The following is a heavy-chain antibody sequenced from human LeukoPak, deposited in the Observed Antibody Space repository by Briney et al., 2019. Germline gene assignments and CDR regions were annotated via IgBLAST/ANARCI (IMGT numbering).Heavy chain of an antibody. CDR3: ARTAARRFDY. V-gene: IGHV1-46*01. J-gene: IGHJ4*02. CDR2: INPTGGST. Sequence: ASVKVSCKASGYTFPSYFMHWVRQAPGQGLEWMGIINPTGGSTTYAQKFQGRVTMTRDTSTSTVYMEVSSLRSDDTAVYYCARTAARRFDYWGQGTLVTVSS. D-gene: IGHD6-6*01. CDR1: GYTFPSYF.